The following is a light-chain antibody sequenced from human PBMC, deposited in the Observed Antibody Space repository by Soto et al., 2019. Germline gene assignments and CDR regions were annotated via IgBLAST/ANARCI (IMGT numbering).Light chain of an antibody. V-gene: IGKV1-5*01. J-gene: IGKJ2*01. Sequence: DIQMTPSPSTLSASVGDRVTITCRVSQSIRSWLAWYQQKPGKAPKLLIYDASSLESGVPSRFSGSGSGTEFTLTISSLQPDDFATYYCQQYNSYWYTFGQGTKLEIK. CDR1: QSIRSW. CDR3: QQYNSYWYT. CDR2: DAS.